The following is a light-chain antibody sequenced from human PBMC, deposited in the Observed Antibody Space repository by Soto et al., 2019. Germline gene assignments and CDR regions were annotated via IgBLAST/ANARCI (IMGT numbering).Light chain of an antibody. CDR2: AAS. CDR1: QDIRID. Sequence: DIQMTQSPSSLSASVGDRVTITCRASQDIRIDLGWYQQKPGKAPKRLIYAASSLQSGIPSRFSGSGSGTEFTLTFSSRHPEEFATYYCLQHNSYPFTIGPGTKVDIK. J-gene: IGKJ3*01. V-gene: IGKV1-17*01. CDR3: LQHNSYPFT.